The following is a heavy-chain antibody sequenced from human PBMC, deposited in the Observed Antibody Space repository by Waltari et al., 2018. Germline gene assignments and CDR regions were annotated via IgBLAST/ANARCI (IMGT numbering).Heavy chain of an antibody. CDR1: GFTFSSYS. D-gene: IGHD6-19*01. CDR3: ARDPPGWSSGHDY. CDR2: ISSSSSTI. Sequence: EVQLVESGGGLVQPGGSLRLSCAASGFTFSSYSMNWVGQAPGRVWGWVTYISSSSSTISYADSVKCRFPISRHNAKNSLYLQMNSLRAEDTAVYYCARDPPGWSSGHDYWGQGTLVTVSS. J-gene: IGHJ4*02. V-gene: IGHV3-48*01.